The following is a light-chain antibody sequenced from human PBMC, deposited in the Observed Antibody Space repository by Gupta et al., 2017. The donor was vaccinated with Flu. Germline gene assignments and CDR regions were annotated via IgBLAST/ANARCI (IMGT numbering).Light chain of an antibody. J-gene: IGKJ1*01. V-gene: IGKV1-17*01. CDR3: PHQNSSIWS. Sequence: DIQMAQSPSSLSASVGDRVTITCRSSRLINNDVGWFQQKPGKATKRQSFAASRLQSGVPSRFIGSGSGTXFTLTIXRWQPDDSETYYGPHQNSSIWSCGXGTKVEVK. CDR1: RLINND. CDR2: AAS.